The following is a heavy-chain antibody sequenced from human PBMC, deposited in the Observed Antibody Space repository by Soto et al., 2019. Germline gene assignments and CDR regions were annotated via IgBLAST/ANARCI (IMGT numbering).Heavy chain of an antibody. Sequence: SETLSLTCAVSSGSIRGSNWWSWVRQSPGKGLEWIGEIFHNGSTYYNPSLNSRVTISVDTSKNQFSLNLRSVTAADTAVYYCARRTWGMDVWGQGTTVTVSS. V-gene: IGHV4-4*02. CDR3: ARRTWGMDV. CDR2: IFHNGST. J-gene: IGHJ6*02. D-gene: IGHD2-8*01. CDR1: SGSIRGSNW.